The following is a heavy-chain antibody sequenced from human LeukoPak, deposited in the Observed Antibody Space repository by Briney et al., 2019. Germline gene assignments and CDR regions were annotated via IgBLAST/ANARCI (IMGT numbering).Heavy chain of an antibody. CDR2: INHSGST. J-gene: IGHJ4*02. CDR1: GGSFSGYY. D-gene: IGHD5-18*01. V-gene: IGHV4-34*01. CDR3: ARDQGGYSYGFDY. Sequence: SETLSLTCAVYGGSFSGYYWSWIRQPPGKGLEWIGEINHSGSTNYNPSLKSRVTISVDTSKNQFSLKLCSVTAADTAVYYCARDQGGYSYGFDYWGQGTLVTVSS.